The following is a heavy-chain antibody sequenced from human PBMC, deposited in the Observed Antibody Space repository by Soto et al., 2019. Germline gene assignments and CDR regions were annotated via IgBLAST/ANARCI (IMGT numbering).Heavy chain of an antibody. Sequence: GGSLRLSCAASGFTFSDYYMSWIRQAPGKGLEWVSYISSSGSTIYYADSVKGRFTISRDNAKNSLYLQMNSLRAEDTAVYYCARDSILPDYDFWSGTDDAFDIWGQGT. D-gene: IGHD3-3*01. CDR2: ISSSGSTI. V-gene: IGHV3-11*01. CDR3: ARDSILPDYDFWSGTDDAFDI. CDR1: GFTFSDYY. J-gene: IGHJ3*02.